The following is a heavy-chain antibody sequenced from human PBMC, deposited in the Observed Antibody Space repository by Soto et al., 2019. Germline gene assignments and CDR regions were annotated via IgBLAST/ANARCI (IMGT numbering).Heavy chain of an antibody. J-gene: IGHJ4*02. V-gene: IGHV3-15*01. Sequence: VRLVESGGGSVKPGGSLRLSCAASGFTFSNTWMTWVRQAPGKGLEWVGRIKSKSDEGTSDYADPVKGRFIISRDDSENKIFLQMNSLKTEDTAVYYCTTDRRCDLFYWGQGVLVTVSS. CDR1: GFTFSNTW. D-gene: IGHD3-3*01. CDR3: TTDRRCDLFY. CDR2: IKSKSDEGTS.